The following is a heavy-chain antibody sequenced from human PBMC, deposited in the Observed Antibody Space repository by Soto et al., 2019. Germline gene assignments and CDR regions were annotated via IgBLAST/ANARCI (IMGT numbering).Heavy chain of an antibody. CDR3: ATAYVYDFENSNYYRDAFDI. CDR2: MYPDDSDI. D-gene: IGHD3-22*01. CDR1: GYSFSFYW. J-gene: IGHJ3*02. V-gene: IGHV5-51*01. Sequence: GESLKSSCKASGYSFSFYWIGWVLQMPWKGLEWMAIMYPDDSDIRYSPSFEAHVTISADKSTSTAFLQWSSLKASDTAMYYCATAYVYDFENSNYYRDAFDIWGQGTLVTVSS.